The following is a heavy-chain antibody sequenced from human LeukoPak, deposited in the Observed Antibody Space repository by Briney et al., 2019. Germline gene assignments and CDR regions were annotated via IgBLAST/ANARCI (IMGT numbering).Heavy chain of an antibody. CDR3: ARTIKVVAPAANYYYYGMDV. D-gene: IGHD2-2*01. CDR2: ISAYNGNT. CDR1: GYTFTSYG. V-gene: IGHV1-18*01. Sequence: ASVKVSCKASGYTFTSYGISWVRQAPGQGLEWMGWISAYNGNTNYAQKLQGRVTMTTDTSTSTAYMELRSLRSDDTAVYYCARTIKVVAPAANYYYYGMDVWGQGTTVTVSS. J-gene: IGHJ6*02.